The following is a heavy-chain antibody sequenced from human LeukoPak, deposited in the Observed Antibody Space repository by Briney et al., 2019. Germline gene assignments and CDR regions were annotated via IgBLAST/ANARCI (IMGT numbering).Heavy chain of an antibody. CDR3: ARVGSSGYKYFDY. CDR2: IYGGDNT. V-gene: IGHV3-53*01. D-gene: IGHD3-22*01. Sequence: PGGSLRLSCAASGFAVSSNYMSWVRQAPGKGLEWVSVIYGGDNTYYADSVKGRFTISRDNSKNTLYLQMNSLRAEDTAVYYCARVGSSGYKYFDYWGQGTLVTVSS. CDR1: GFAVSSNY. J-gene: IGHJ4*02.